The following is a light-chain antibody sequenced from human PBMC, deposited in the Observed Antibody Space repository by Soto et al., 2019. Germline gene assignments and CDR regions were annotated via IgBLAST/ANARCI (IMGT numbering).Light chain of an antibody. CDR2: AAS. CDR1: RVFSSSY. V-gene: IGKV3D-15*01. Sequence: ESVLTQSPGTLSLSPGERATLSCRASRVFSSSYLAWYQQKPGQPPRLLIYAASTRATGIPARFIGNGSGTEFTLTISSLQSEDFAVYYCQQYNNWPSLFGPGTKVDIK. J-gene: IGKJ3*01. CDR3: QQYNNWPSL.